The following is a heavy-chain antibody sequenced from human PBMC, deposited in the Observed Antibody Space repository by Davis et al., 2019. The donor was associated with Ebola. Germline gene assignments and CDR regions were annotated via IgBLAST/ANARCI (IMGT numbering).Heavy chain of an antibody. CDR2: IYYSGST. CDR3: ARPGWTVTTAGWFDP. V-gene: IGHV4-39*01. Sequence: MPSETLSLTRTVSGGSISSSSYYWGWIRQPPGKGLEWIGSIYYSGSTYYNPSLKSRVTISVDTSKNQFSLKLSSVTAADTAVYYCARPGWTVTTAGWFDPWGQGTLVTVSS. J-gene: IGHJ5*02. D-gene: IGHD4-11*01. CDR1: GGSISSSSYY.